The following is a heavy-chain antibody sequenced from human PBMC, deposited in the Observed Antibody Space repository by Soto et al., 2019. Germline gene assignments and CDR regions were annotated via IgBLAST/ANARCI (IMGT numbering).Heavy chain of an antibody. J-gene: IGHJ4*02. D-gene: IGHD3-16*01. CDR3: ATEETGPFGGAQVY. V-gene: IGHV4-39*01. CDR2: IYYTGST. CDR1: GDSISSNSYY. Sequence: QLQLQESGPGLVKPSETLSLTCTVSGDSISSNSYYWGWIRQSPGKGLEWIGSIYYTGSTFYNPSLKSRVTISVDTSKSQFSLKLRSVTAADTAVYYCATEETGPFGGAQVYWGQGTLVTVSS.